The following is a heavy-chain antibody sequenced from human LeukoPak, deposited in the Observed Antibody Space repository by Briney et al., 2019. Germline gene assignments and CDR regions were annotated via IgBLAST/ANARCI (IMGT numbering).Heavy chain of an antibody. V-gene: IGHV4-39*07. CDR3: ARLGYCSGGSCYYYYYMDV. D-gene: IGHD2-15*01. CDR2: IYYGSVFYSVST. J-gene: IGHJ6*03. CDR1: DGSISSSSYY. Sequence: HPSETLSLTCTVSDGSISSSSYYWGWIRQPPGKGLEWIGSIYYGSVFYSVSTYYNPSLKSRVTMSGDTSKNQFSLKLSSVTAADTAAYYCARLGYCSGGSCYYYYYMDVWGKGTTVTVSS.